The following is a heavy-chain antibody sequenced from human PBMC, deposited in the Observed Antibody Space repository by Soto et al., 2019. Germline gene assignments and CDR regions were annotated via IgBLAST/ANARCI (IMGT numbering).Heavy chain of an antibody. CDR2: IYYSGST. CDR1: DGSISSSSYY. CDR3: ARRSGAGGMDV. Sequence: SETLSHTCTVSDGSISSSSYYWGWIRQPPGKGLEWIGSIYYSGSTYYNPSLKSRVTISVDTSKNQFSLKLSSVTAADTAVYYCARRSGAGGMDVWGQGTTVTVSS. V-gene: IGHV4-39*01. D-gene: IGHD1-26*01. J-gene: IGHJ6*02.